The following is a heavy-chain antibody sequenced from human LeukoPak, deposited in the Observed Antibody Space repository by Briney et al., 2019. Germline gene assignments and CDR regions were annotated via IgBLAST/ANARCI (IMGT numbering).Heavy chain of an antibody. J-gene: IGHJ4*02. D-gene: IGHD1-1*01. CDR3: ARDRSWNDAGFDY. CDR1: GFTFSSYA. CDR2: ISYDGSNK. V-gene: IGHV3-30*04. Sequence: GGSLRLFCAASGFTFSSYAMHWVRQAPGKGLEWVAVISYDGSNKYYADSVKGRFTISRDNSKNTLYLQMNSLRAEDTAVYYCARDRSWNDAGFDYWGQGTLVTVSS.